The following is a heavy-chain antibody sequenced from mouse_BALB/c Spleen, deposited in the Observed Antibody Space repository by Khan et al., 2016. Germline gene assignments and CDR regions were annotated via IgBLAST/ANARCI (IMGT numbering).Heavy chain of an antibody. D-gene: IGHD2-4*01. J-gene: IGHJ2*01. Sequence: VQLKQSGPELVKPGASVKISCKASGYSFTGYFMNWVKQSHGKSLEWIGRINPYNGDTFYNQKFKGKATLTVDKSSSTAHMELLSLRSEDSAVYYCGRSTMITFDDWGQGTTLTVAS. V-gene: IGHV1-37*01. CDR1: GYSFTGYF. CDR2: INPYNGDT. CDR3: GRSTMITFDD.